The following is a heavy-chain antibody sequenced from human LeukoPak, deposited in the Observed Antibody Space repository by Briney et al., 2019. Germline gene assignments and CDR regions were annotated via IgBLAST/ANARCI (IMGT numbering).Heavy chain of an antibody. J-gene: IGHJ4*02. CDR1: GFSFSSYA. CDR3: AGEGYSYGYDY. CDR2: ISYDGSNK. D-gene: IGHD5-18*01. V-gene: IGHV3-30*04. Sequence: GRSLRFSCAASGFSFSSYALHGVRQAPGKGLQWVAVISYDGSNKYYADSVKGRFTISRDNSKNTLYLQMNSLRAEDTAVYYCAGEGYSYGYDYWGQGTLVTVSS.